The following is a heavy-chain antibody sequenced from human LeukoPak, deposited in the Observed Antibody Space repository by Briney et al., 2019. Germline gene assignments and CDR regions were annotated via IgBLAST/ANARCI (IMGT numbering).Heavy chain of an antibody. CDR1: GGSTSSYY. J-gene: IGHJ4*02. Sequence: SETLSLTCTVSGGSTSSYYWSWIRQPPGKGLERIGYIYYSGSTNYNPSLKSRVTISVETSKNEFSLKLRSVTAADTAVYYCARVTGYRIEDYFDYWGQGTLVTVSS. D-gene: IGHD6-13*01. CDR2: IYYSGST. V-gene: IGHV4-59*01. CDR3: ARVTGYRIEDYFDY.